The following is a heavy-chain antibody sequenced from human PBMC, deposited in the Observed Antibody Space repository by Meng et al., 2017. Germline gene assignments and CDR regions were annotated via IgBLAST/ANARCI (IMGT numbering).Heavy chain of an antibody. J-gene: IGHJ5*02. V-gene: IGHV1-69*01. D-gene: IGHD2-21*02. CDR1: GGTFRSYA. CDR2: IIPIFGTA. CDR3: AREIAAAYCGGDCYL. Sequence: QVQLGQFGAEVKKPGSSVKVSCKASGGTFRSYAISWVRQAPGQGLEWMGGIIPIFGTANYAQKFQGRVTITADESTSTAYMELSSLRSEDTAVYYCAREIAAAYCGGDCYLWGQGTLVTVSS.